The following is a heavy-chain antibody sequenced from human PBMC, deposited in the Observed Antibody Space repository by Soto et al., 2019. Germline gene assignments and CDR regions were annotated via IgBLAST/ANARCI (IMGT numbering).Heavy chain of an antibody. CDR1: GFTFSSYA. J-gene: IGHJ6*02. Sequence: GGSLRLSCAASGFTFSSYAMSWVRQAPGKGLEWVSAISGSGGSTYYADSVKGRFTISRDNSKNTLYLQMNSLRAEDTAVHYCAKAGPNYYYYYGMDVWGQGTTVTVSS. CDR3: AKAGPNYYYYYGMDV. CDR2: ISGSGGST. V-gene: IGHV3-23*01.